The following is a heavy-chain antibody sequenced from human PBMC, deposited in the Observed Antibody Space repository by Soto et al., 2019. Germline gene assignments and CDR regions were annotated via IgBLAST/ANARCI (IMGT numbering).Heavy chain of an antibody. CDR2: SSAYNGNT. Sequence: ASVKVSCKASGYTFTSYGISWVRQAPGQGHEWMGWSSAYNGNTNYAQKLQGRITMTTDTSTSTAYMELSSLRSDDTAVYYCARTLVGGDSFDIWGQGTFVTVSS. J-gene: IGHJ3*02. CDR1: GYTFTSYG. V-gene: IGHV1-18*01. D-gene: IGHD1-26*01. CDR3: ARTLVGGDSFDI.